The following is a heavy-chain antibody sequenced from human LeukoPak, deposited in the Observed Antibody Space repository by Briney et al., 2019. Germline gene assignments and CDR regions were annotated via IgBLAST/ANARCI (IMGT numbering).Heavy chain of an antibody. CDR1: GGSIISSSYY. V-gene: IGHV4-39*02. CDR3: AREDSSRPYYYYGMDV. J-gene: IGHJ6*02. CDR2: IYYNGST. Sequence: SETLSLTCTVSGGSIISSSYYWGWIRQPPGKGLEWIGNIYYNGSTYYNPSVKSRVTIFLDASKNQFSLILTSVTAADTAVYYCAREDSSRPYYYYGMDVWGQGTTVTVSS. D-gene: IGHD6-13*01.